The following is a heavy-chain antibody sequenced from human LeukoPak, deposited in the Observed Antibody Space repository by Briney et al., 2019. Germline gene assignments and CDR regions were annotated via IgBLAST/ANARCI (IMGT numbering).Heavy chain of an antibody. Sequence: GGSLRLSCAASGFTFSSYAIHWVRQAPGKGLEWVAVISYDGSKKYYADSVTGRFTLSRDNSKNTLCLQMNSLRAEDTAVYYCARGNRPYDFWSGYNAADFDYWGQGTLVTVSS. D-gene: IGHD3-3*01. CDR1: GFTFSSYA. CDR3: ARGNRPYDFWSGYNAADFDY. V-gene: IGHV3-30-3*01. J-gene: IGHJ4*02. CDR2: ISYDGSKK.